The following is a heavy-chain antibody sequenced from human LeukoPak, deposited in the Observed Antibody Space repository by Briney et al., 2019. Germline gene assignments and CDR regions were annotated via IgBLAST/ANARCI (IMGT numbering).Heavy chain of an antibody. Sequence: PGGSLRLSCAASGFTFSSYSMNWVRQAPGKGLEWVSYISSSSSTIYYADSVKGRFTISRDNAKNSLYLQMYSLRAEDTAVYYCARALEPYYDFWSGYYTEYYFDYWGQGTLVTVSS. J-gene: IGHJ4*02. D-gene: IGHD3-3*01. V-gene: IGHV3-48*01. CDR3: ARALEPYYDFWSGYYTEYYFDY. CDR2: ISSSSSTI. CDR1: GFTFSSYS.